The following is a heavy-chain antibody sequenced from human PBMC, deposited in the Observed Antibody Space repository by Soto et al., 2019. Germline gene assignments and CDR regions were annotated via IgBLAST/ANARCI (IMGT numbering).Heavy chain of an antibody. CDR1: GFTFGDYA. V-gene: IGHV3-49*04. J-gene: IGHJ4*02. D-gene: IGHD1-26*01. CDR2: IRPRAYGGTT. CDR3: TRDPYSGSYDPLDY. Sequence: GGSLRLSCTASGFTFGDYAMSWVRQAPGKGLEWVGFIRPRAYGGTTEYAASVKGRFTISRDDSKSIAYLQMNSLKTEDTALYYCTRDPYSGSYDPLDYWGQGTLVTVSS.